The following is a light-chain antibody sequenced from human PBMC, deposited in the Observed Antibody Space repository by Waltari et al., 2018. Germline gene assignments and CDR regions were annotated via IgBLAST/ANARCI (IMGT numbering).Light chain of an antibody. Sequence: EILLTQSPGTLSLSPGERATISCRASRSVTRAIAWYQQKPGQAPRLLIYGASKRATGIPDRFSGSGSGTDFSVTISRLGPEDFAVYYCQHYVRLPATFGQGTKVEIK. J-gene: IGKJ1*01. CDR3: QHYVRLPAT. V-gene: IGKV3-20*01. CDR1: RSVTRA. CDR2: GAS.